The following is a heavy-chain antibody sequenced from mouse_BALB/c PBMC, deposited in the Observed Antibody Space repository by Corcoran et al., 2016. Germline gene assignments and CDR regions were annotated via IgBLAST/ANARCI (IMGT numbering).Heavy chain of an antibody. CDR3: ATLLRPFDY. J-gene: IGHJ2*01. Sequence: DVQLQESGPGLVKPSQALSLTCSVTAYSITSGYYWNGIRQFPGNKLEWMGYISYDGSNNYNPSLKNRISITRDTSKNQFFLKLNSVTTEDTATYYCATLLRPFDYWGQGSTLTVSS. D-gene: IGHD1-2*01. V-gene: IGHV3-6*02. CDR1: AYSITSGYY. CDR2: ISYDGSN.